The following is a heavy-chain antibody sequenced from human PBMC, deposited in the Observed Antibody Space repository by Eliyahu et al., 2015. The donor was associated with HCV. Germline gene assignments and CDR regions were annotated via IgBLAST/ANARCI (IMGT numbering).Heavy chain of an antibody. Sequence: EVQVVESGGGLVQPGGSLKLSCAASGFTFSDSAMYWVRQASGKGLEWVGRIRNKANNYATAYAASVKGRFTVSRDDLKKVAFLQMNSLKTEDTAVYYCTKFSPTADVFDIWGQGTVVTVSS. V-gene: IGHV3-73*02. CDR2: IRNKANNYAT. D-gene: IGHD1-1*01. J-gene: IGHJ3*02. CDR3: TKFSPTADVFDI. CDR1: GFTFSDSA.